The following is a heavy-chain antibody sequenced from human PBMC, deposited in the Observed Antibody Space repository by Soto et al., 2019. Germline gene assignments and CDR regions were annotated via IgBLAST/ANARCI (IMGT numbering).Heavy chain of an antibody. V-gene: IGHV4-39*01. D-gene: IGHD3-22*01. CDR3: ARRDYYDSSGYLDP. CDR1: GGSISSSSYY. Sequence: SETLALTCAVSGGSISSSSYYWVWIRQPPGKGLEWIGSIYYSGSTYYNPSLKSRVTISVDTSKNQFSLKLSSVTAADTAVYYCARRDYYDSSGYLDPWGQGTLVTVSS. CDR2: IYYSGST. J-gene: IGHJ5*02.